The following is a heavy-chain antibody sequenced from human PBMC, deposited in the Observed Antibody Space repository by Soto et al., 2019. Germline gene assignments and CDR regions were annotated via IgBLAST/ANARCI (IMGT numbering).Heavy chain of an antibody. CDR2: IDWDDDK. CDR1: GFSLSTSGMC. CDR3: ARILSDSSGWYYFDY. J-gene: IGHJ4*02. D-gene: IGHD6-19*01. V-gene: IGHV2-70*11. Sequence: ESGPTLVNPTQTLTLTCTFSGFSLSTSGMCVSWIRQPPGKALEWLARIDWDDDKYYSTSLKTRLTISKDTSKNQVVLTMTNMDPVDTATYYCARILSDSSGWYYFDYWGQGTLVTVSS.